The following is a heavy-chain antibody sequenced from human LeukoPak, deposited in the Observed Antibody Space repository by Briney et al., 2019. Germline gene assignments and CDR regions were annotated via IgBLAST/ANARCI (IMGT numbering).Heavy chain of an antibody. V-gene: IGHV4-38-2*02. D-gene: IGHD3-16*02. CDR3: AGFIMITFGGVIVGPMDY. Sequence: SETLSPTCTVSGYSISSGYYWGWIRQPPGKGLEWIGSIYHSGSTYYNPSLKSRVTISVDTSKNQFSLKLSSVTAADTAVYYCAGFIMITFGGVIVGPMDYWGQGTLVTVSS. J-gene: IGHJ4*02. CDR1: GYSISSGYY. CDR2: IYHSGST.